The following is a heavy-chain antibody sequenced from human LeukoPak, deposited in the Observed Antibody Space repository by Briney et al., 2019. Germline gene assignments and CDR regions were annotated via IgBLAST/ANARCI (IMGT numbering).Heavy chain of an antibody. CDR1: GFTFSSYG. Sequence: GGSLRLSCAASGFTFSSYGMHWVRQAPGKGLEWVAFIRYDGSNKYYADSVKGRFTISRDNSKNTLYLQMNSLRAEDTAVYYCAKAHGRFVVVPAAIDYWGQGTLVTVSS. J-gene: IGHJ4*02. V-gene: IGHV3-30*02. D-gene: IGHD2-2*01. CDR3: AKAHGRFVVVPAAIDY. CDR2: IRYDGSNK.